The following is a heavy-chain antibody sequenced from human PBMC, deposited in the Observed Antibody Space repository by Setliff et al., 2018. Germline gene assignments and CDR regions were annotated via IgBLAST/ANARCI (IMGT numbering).Heavy chain of an antibody. D-gene: IGHD3-10*01. CDR3: ASKNGSGSYYLFAY. CDR1: GGSISSHY. V-gene: IGHV4-59*11. Sequence: SETLSLTCTVSGGSISSHYWSWIRQPPGKGLEWIGSIYYSGSTNYNPSLKSRVTISVDTSKNQFSLKLSSVTAADTAVHYCASKNGSGSYYLFAYWGQGTLVTV. J-gene: IGHJ4*02. CDR2: IYYSGST.